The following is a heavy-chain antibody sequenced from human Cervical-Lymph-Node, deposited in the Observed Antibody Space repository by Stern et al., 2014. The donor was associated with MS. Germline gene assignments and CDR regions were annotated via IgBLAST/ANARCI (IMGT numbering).Heavy chain of an antibody. CDR2: IKTEGSEK. V-gene: IGHV3-7*01. Sequence: EVHLVESGGGLVPPGESLRLSCAVSGFTFSNYWMTWVRQAPGKGLEWVASIKTEGSEKSYVAAVKGRFTISRDNAKNSLYLQMNSLRAEDTAVYYWARAVRELGTGGQGTLVTVSS. D-gene: IGHD1-7*01. CDR3: ARAVRELGT. J-gene: IGHJ4*02. CDR1: GFTFSNYW.